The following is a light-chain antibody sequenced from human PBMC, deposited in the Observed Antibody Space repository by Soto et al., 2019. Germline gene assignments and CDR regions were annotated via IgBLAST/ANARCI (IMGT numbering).Light chain of an antibody. CDR1: QSISSY. Sequence: DIQMTQSPSSLSASVGDRVTITCRASQSISSYLNWYQQKPGKAPKHLIYAASSLQSGVPSRFSGRGSWTDFTLTNSSPQPEDFATYYCQQSYSTPTFGQGTKLEIK. CDR2: AAS. V-gene: IGKV1-39*01. J-gene: IGKJ2*01. CDR3: QQSYSTPT.